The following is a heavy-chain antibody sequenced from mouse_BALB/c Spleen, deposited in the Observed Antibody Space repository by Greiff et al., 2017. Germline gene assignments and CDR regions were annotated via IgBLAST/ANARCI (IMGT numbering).Heavy chain of an antibody. Sequence: EVKLQESGPELVKPGASMKISCKASGYSFTGYTMNWVKQSHGKNLEWIGLINPYNGGTSYNQKFKGKATLTVDKSSSTAYMELLSLTSEDSAVYYCARDDGYYLYAMDYWGQGTSVTVSS. CDR3: ARDDGYYLYAMDY. CDR1: GYSFTGYT. V-gene: IGHV1-18*01. CDR2: INPYNGGT. D-gene: IGHD2-3*01. J-gene: IGHJ4*01.